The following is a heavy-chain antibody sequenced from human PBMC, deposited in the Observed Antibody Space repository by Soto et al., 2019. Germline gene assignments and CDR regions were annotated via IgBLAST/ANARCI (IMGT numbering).Heavy chain of an antibody. Sequence: GGSLRLSCAVSGFICSSYDMSWVRQAPGKGLEWVSTILVGGSTHYEDSVKGRFTISRDTSKNTVYLQMNSRTAGDTAVYYCAKATATGGGAFEIYGQGTMVTVSS. CDR3: AKATATGGGAFEI. D-gene: IGHD2-8*02. CDR2: ILVGGST. J-gene: IGHJ3*02. CDR1: GFICSSYD. V-gene: IGHV3-23*01.